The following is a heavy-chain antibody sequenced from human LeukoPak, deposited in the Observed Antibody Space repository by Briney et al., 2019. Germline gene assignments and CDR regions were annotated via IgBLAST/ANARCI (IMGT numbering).Heavy chain of an antibody. D-gene: IGHD1-26*01. CDR1: GFTFTSYS. J-gene: IGHJ4*02. Sequence: PGGSLRLSCAASGFTFTSYSMNWVREAPGKGLEWVSTISSGGGSTYYAGSVKGRFTLSRDNSKNTLYLPVNSLRAEDPAVYYCAKGGKWDVTPFAYWGQGTLVTVSS. CDR3: AKGGKWDVTPFAY. V-gene: IGHV3-23*01. CDR2: ISSGGGST.